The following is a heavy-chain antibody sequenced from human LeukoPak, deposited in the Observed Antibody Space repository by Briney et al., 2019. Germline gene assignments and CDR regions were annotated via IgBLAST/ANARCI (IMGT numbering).Heavy chain of an antibody. Sequence: PGGSLRLSCAASGFTFSDHYMDWVRQAPGKGLEWVGRSRNKANRYTTGYAASVKGRFTISRDDSKNSLYLQMNSLKTEDTAVYFCVRLSWFYYHYFDYWGQGTLVTVSS. D-gene: IGHD1-26*01. J-gene: IGHJ4*02. V-gene: IGHV3-72*01. CDR1: GFTFSDHY. CDR3: VRLSWFYYHYFDY. CDR2: SRNKANRYTT.